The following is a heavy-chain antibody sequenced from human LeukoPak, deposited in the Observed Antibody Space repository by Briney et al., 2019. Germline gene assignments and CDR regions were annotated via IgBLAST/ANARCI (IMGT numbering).Heavy chain of an antibody. Sequence: PGGPLRLSCAASGFTFSDYYMSWIRQAPGKGLEWVSYISSSGSTIFYADCVKGRFTISRENAKHSLYLQVKRPRCAVPAVYYCARDGRVNAFDIWGEGTMVTVSS. J-gene: IGHJ3*02. CDR2: ISSSGSTI. CDR3: ARDGRVNAFDI. V-gene: IGHV3-11*01. CDR1: GFTFSDYY.